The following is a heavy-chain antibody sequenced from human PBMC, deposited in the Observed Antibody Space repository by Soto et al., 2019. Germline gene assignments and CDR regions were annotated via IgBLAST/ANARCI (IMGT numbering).Heavy chain of an antibody. CDR2: VFYSGST. J-gene: IGHJ3*01. V-gene: IGHV4-59*01. CDR1: GGSISGDY. CDR3: ARGGGYYDDAFDF. Sequence: ESLSLAGPVSGGSISGDYVSWIRQPPGKGPQWIGYVFYSGSTNYNPSLKSRVTVSIDTSKSQFSLKLSSVTAADKAVYYCARGGGYYDDAFDFWGQGTVVTV. D-gene: IGHD3-22*01.